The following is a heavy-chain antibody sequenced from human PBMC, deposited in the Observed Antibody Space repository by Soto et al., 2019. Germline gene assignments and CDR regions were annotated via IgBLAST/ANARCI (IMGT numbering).Heavy chain of an antibody. CDR1: GYTFTDYY. V-gene: IGHV1-2*02. D-gene: IGHD6-19*01. Sequence: ASVKVSCKASGYTFTDYYMHWVRQAPGQGLEWMGWINPNSGGTNYAQKFQGRVTMTRDTSISTAYMELNRLRSDDTAVYYCARDRSPSSGWPGMDVWGQGTTVT. CDR3: ARDRSPSSGWPGMDV. J-gene: IGHJ6*02. CDR2: INPNSGGT.